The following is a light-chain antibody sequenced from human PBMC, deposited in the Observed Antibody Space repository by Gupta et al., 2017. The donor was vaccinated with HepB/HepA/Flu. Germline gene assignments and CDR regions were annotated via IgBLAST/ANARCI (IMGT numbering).Light chain of an antibody. Sequence: QPALTPPPSASGTHGQRVTSTCYGSNSNNGKDNAHWYQQHPGPAPKLLIYSDNQRPSGVPDRFSGSKSGTTASLAISGLRPEDEADYYCVGWDGSLSGSVFGAGTKVTVL. V-gene: IGLV1-47*02. CDR3: VGWDGSLSGSV. J-gene: IGLJ1*01. CDR1: NSNNGKDN. CDR2: SDN.